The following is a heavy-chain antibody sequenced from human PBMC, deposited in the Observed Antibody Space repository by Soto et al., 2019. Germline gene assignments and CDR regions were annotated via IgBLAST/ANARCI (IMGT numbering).Heavy chain of an antibody. D-gene: IGHD1-26*01. J-gene: IGHJ6*02. CDR1: GGSISSGGYD. V-gene: IGHV4-31*03. CDR3: ASGTEVSPSWDV. CDR2: IYYSGST. Sequence: QVQLQESGPGLVKPSQTLSLTCTVSGGSISSGGYDWSWIRQHPGKGLEWIGYIYYSGSTYYNPSLKSRVTISVDTSKNQFSLKLSSVTAADTAVYYCASGTEVSPSWDVWGQGTTVTVSS.